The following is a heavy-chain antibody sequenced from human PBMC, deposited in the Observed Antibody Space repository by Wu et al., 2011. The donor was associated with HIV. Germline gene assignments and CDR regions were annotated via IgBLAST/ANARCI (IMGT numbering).Heavy chain of an antibody. V-gene: IGHV1-69*14. CDR3: ARDLGGDEDY. D-gene: IGHD2-21*01. CDR2: IIPIFGTA. J-gene: IGHJ4*02. CDR1: GGTFSSYV. Sequence: QVQLVQSGAEVKKPGSSVMVSCKASGGTFSSYVISWVRQAPGQGLEWMGRIIPIFGTANYAQKFQGRVTITANKSTSTAYMELSSLTSEDTAIYYCARDLGGDEDYWGQGTLVTVSS.